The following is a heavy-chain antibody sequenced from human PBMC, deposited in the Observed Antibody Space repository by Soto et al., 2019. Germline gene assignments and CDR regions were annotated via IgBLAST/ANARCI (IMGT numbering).Heavy chain of an antibody. Sequence: SETLSLTCAVYGGSFSGYYWSWIRQPPGKGLEWIGEINHSGSTNYNPSLKSRVTISVDTSKNQFSLKLSSVTAADTAVYYCARGPVLEWLLVPKYYYYGMDVWGQGTTVTVSS. CDR1: GGSFSGYY. CDR2: INHSGST. V-gene: IGHV4-34*01. CDR3: ARGPVLEWLLVPKYYYYGMDV. D-gene: IGHD3-3*01. J-gene: IGHJ6*02.